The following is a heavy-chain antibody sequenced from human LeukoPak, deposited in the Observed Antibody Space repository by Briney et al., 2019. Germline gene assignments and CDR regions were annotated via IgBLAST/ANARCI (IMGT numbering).Heavy chain of an antibody. CDR1: GYTFTSYG. V-gene: IGHV1-18*01. D-gene: IGHD5-12*01. CDR2: ISAYNGNT. J-gene: IGHJ4*02. CDR3: ARVPHYIVATGDAGGGDY. Sequence: GASVKVSCKASGYTFTSYGISWVRQAPGQGLEWMGWISAYNGNTNYAQKLQGRVTMTTDTSTSTAYMELRSLRSDDTAVYYCARVPHYIVATGDAGGGDYWGQGTLVTVSS.